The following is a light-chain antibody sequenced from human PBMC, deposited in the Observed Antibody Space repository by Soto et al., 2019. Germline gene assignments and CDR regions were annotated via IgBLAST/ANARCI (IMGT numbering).Light chain of an antibody. CDR1: QSVSSN. Sequence: EIVMTQSPATLSVSPRERENLSCRDNQSVSSNLAWYQQKPGQAPRLLIYGASTRATGIPARFSGSGSGTEFTLTISSLQSEDFAVYYCQQYNNWPPITFGQGTRLEIK. J-gene: IGKJ5*01. CDR3: QQYNNWPPIT. V-gene: IGKV3-15*01. CDR2: GAS.